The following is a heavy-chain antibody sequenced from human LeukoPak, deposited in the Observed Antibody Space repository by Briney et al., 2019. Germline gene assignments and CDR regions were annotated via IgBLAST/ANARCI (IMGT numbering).Heavy chain of an antibody. V-gene: IGHV4-38-2*02. Sequence: PSETLSLTCAVSGYSISSGYYWGWIRQPPGKGLEWIGSIYHSGSTYYNPSLKSRVTISVDTSKNQFSLKLSSVTAADTAVYYCARDRWYDILTGYYGRSANRFDPWGQGTLVTVSS. J-gene: IGHJ5*02. CDR3: ARDRWYDILTGYYGRSANRFDP. CDR1: GYSISSGYY. D-gene: IGHD3-9*01. CDR2: IYHSGST.